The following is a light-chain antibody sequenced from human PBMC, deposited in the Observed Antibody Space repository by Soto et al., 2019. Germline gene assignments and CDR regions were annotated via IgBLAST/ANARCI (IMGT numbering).Light chain of an antibody. Sequence: QSALTQPPSVSGAPGQRVTISCTGSSSNIGAGYEVHWYQQLPGTAPKLLIYGNSNRPSGVPDRFPGSKSGTSASLAITGLQAEDEADYYCQSYDSSLSALYVFGTGTKVTVL. CDR2: GNS. CDR1: SSNIGAGYE. J-gene: IGLJ1*01. CDR3: QSYDSSLSALYV. V-gene: IGLV1-40*01.